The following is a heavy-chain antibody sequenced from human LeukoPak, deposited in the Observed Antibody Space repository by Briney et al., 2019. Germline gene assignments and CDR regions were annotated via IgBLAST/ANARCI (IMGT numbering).Heavy chain of an antibody. D-gene: IGHD3-22*01. CDR1: GYSFTSYW. J-gene: IGHJ3*02. V-gene: IGHV5-51*01. CDR2: IYPGDSDT. Sequence: PGESLKISCKGSGYSFTSYWIGWVRQMPGKGLEWMGIIYPGDSDTRYSPSFQGQVTISADKSISTAYLQWSSLKASDTAMYYCARRAFRLYYYDSSGTHDAFDIWGQGTMVTVSS. CDR3: ARRAFRLYYYDSSGTHDAFDI.